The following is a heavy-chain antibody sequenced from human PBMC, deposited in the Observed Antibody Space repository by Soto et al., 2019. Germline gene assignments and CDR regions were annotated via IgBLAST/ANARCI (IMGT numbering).Heavy chain of an antibody. CDR2: INPNSGGT. CDR3: ARGGYYGSGSKLYYYYMDV. D-gene: IGHD3-10*01. V-gene: IGHV1-2*04. CDR1: GYTFTGYY. J-gene: IGHJ6*03. Sequence: ASVKVSCKASGYTFTGYYMHWVRQSPGQGLEWMGWINPNSGGTNYAQKFQGWVTMTRDTSISTAYTELSRLRSDDTAVYYCARGGYYGSGSKLYYYYMDVWGKGTTVTVS.